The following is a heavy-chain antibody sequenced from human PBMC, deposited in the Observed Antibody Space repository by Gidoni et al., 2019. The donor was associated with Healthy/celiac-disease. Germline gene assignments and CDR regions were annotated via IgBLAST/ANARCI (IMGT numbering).Heavy chain of an antibody. Sequence: QVQLQQWGAGLLKPSETLSLTCAVYGGSFSGYYWSWIRQPPGKGLEWIGEINHSGSTNYNPSLKSRVTISVDTSKNQFSLKLSSVTAADTAVYYCARGGVTTAYYYYGMDVWGQGTTVTVSS. V-gene: IGHV4-34*01. J-gene: IGHJ6*02. D-gene: IGHD4-4*01. CDR2: INHSGST. CDR3: ARGGVTTAYYYYGMDV. CDR1: GGSFSGYY.